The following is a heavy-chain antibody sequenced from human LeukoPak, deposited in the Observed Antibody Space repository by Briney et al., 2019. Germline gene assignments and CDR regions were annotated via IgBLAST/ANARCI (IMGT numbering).Heavy chain of an antibody. CDR2: IGTDDGETRT. Sequence: ASVKVSCKASGYTFTSFGISWVRQAPGQGLEWLGWIGTDDGETRTNYGQNLQGRLTMTRDTSASTAYMELGSLRSDDTAVYYCARFNLKTGPDAFDIWGQGTMVTVSS. CDR3: ARFNLKTGPDAFDI. D-gene: IGHD1-14*01. V-gene: IGHV1-18*01. J-gene: IGHJ3*02. CDR1: GYTFTSFG.